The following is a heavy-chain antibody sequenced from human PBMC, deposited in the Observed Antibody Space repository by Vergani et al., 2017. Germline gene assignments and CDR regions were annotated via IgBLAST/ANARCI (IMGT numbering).Heavy chain of an antibody. CDR1: GYSFTSYW. CDR3: ARGFEYSYGEGDAFDI. D-gene: IGHD5-18*01. J-gene: IGHJ3*02. CDR2: IYPGDSDT. Sequence: EVQLVQSGAEVKKPGESLKISCKGSGYSFTSYWIGWVRQMPGKGLEWMGIIYPGDSDTRYSPTFQGQVTISADKSISTAYLQWSSLKASDTAMYYWARGFEYSYGEGDAFDIWGQGTMVTVSS. V-gene: IGHV5-51*01.